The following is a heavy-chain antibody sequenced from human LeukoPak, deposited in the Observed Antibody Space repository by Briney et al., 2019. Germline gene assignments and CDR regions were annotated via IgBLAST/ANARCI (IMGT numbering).Heavy chain of an antibody. J-gene: IGHJ5*01. CDR3: VRGGEIGFDS. CDR1: GFTFSRYD. Sequence: GGSLRLFCAASGFTFSRYDMHWVRQATGKGLEWISSIGTVGDTYYIGSVKGRFTISRENAMNSLYLQMNSLRAGDTAVYYCVRGGEIGFDSWGQGTLVTVSS. D-gene: IGHD3-16*01. CDR2: IGTVGDT. V-gene: IGHV3-13*04.